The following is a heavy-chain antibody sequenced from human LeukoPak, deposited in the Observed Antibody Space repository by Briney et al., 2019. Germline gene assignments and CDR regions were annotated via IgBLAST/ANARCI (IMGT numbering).Heavy chain of an antibody. J-gene: IGHJ4*02. D-gene: IGHD5-24*01. CDR3: ARGKSGDGYVVFDY. Sequence: GGSLTLSCAPSGFTFRSHDMYWVRTTGKQPVGAAESEGHGDQQYLVSEKGGFTLSRETVKNTLSLQMYSLRVGDTGVYYCARGKSGDGYVVFDYWGQGVLVSVSS. V-gene: IGHV3-13*05. CDR2: SEGHGDQ. CDR1: GFTFRSHD.